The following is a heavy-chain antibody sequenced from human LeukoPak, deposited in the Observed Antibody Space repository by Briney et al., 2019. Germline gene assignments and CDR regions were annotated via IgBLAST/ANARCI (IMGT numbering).Heavy chain of an antibody. Sequence: GASLKISFKGSGYRFTSYWIGWGRPMPGKGVGWMGIIYPGESDTRYSPSFQGQVTISADKSISTAYLQWSSLKASDTAMYYCARHKYCYKPQMNDAFDIWGQGTMVTVSS. J-gene: IGHJ3*02. CDR3: ARHKYCYKPQMNDAFDI. CDR1: GYRFTSYW. D-gene: IGHD2-21*01. V-gene: IGHV5-51*01. CDR2: IYPGESDT.